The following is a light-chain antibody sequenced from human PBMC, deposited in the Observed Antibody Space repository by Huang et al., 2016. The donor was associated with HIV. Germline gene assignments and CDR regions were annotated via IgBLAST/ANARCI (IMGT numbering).Light chain of an antibody. V-gene: IGKV3-11*01. CDR3: QQRSNWA. Sequence: EIVLTQSPATLSLSPGERATLSCRASQSVSRYLAWYQQKPGQAPRLLIYDASNRATGIPARCSGSGSGTDFTLTISSLEPEDFAVYYCQQRSNWAFGQGTRLEIK. CDR2: DAS. J-gene: IGKJ5*01. CDR1: QSVSRY.